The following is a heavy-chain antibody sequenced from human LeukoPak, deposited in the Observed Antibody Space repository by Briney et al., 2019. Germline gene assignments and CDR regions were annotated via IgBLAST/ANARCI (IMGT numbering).Heavy chain of an antibody. CDR2: ISWNSGSI. CDR3: AKDGANWGSYYSLDY. CDR1: GGSISSYY. V-gene: IGHV3-9*01. J-gene: IGHJ4*02. Sequence: LSLTCTVSGGSISSYYWSWIRQPPGKGLEWVSGISWNSGSIGYADSVKGRFTISRDNAKNSLYLQMNSLRAEDTALYYCAKDGANWGSYYSLDYWGQGTLVTVSS. D-gene: IGHD1-26*01.